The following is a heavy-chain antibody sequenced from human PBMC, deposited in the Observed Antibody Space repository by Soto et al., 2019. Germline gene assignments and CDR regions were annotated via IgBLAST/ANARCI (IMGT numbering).Heavy chain of an antibody. CDR2: IKGDGTNT. CDR1: GFTFSSYW. V-gene: IGHV3-74*01. J-gene: IGHJ4*02. D-gene: IGHD5-12*01. CDR3: ARGLSGYYGFDY. Sequence: EVQLVESGGGLVQFRGSLRLSCAASGFTFSSYWMHWVRQVPGKGLVWVSRIKGDGTNTGYADSVKGRFTISRDNVKNTLYLQMNSLRAEDTAVYYCARGLSGYYGFDYWGQGTLVTVSS.